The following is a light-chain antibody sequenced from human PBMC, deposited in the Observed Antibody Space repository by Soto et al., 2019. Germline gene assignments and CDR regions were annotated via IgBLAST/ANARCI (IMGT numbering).Light chain of an antibody. CDR3: KQYGSSPWT. CDR2: GAY. V-gene: IGKV3-20*01. Sequence: EIVLTQSPGTLSLSPGERATLSCRASQSVSSSYLAWYQQKPGQAPRLLIYGAYNRATGIQDRFSGSGSGTDFTLTIRRLEPEDFAVYYCKQYGSSPWTFGQGTKVDIK. J-gene: IGKJ1*01. CDR1: QSVSSSY.